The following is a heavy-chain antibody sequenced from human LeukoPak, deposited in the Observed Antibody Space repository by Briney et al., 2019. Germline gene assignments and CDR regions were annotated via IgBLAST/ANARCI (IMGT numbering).Heavy chain of an antibody. D-gene: IGHD1-26*01. J-gene: IGHJ4*02. CDR1: GFTLSSYW. CDR2: ISGGGGST. Sequence: PGGSLRLSCAASGFTLSSYWMHWVRQAPGKGLEWVSTISGGGGSTYYADSVKGRFTISRDNSKNTLYLQVNSLRAEDTAVYYCAKGGKWDVTPFDYWGQGTLVTVSS. V-gene: IGHV3-23*01. CDR3: AKGGKWDVTPFDY.